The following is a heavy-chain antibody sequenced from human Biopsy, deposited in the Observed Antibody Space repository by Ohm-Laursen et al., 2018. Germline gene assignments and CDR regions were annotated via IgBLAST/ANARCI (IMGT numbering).Heavy chain of an antibody. CDR2: ISSTSSDI. J-gene: IGHJ4*02. Sequence: SLRLSCAASGFRVSDYYMSWIRQAPGQGPGWVSDISSTSSDIAYADSVQGRFTNTRDNAQNSLFLQMNILRVEGTAIDHCVLIAGRGGVDSWGQGTLVTVSS. D-gene: IGHD3-22*01. CDR3: VLIAGRGGVDS. CDR1: GFRVSDYY. V-gene: IGHV3-11*01.